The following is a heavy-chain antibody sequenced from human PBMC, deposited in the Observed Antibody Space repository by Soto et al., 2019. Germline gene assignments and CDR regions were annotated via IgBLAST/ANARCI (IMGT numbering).Heavy chain of an antibody. CDR3: ARGSSNAFDI. J-gene: IGHJ3*02. CDR1: GFSFYNYW. CDR2: IKPDGSDK. Sequence: EVQLVESGGGLVQPGESLRLSCAASGFSFYNYWMNWVRQAPGKGPEWVANIKPDGSDKNYVDSVKGRFTISRDNAKNSLFLQMNSMRAEDTAVYYWARGSSNAFDIWGQGTMVTVSS. V-gene: IGHV3-7*02.